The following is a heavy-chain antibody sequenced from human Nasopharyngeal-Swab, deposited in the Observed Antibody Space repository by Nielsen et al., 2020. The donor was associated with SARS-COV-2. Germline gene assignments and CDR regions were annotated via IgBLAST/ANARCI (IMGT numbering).Heavy chain of an antibody. D-gene: IGHD3-3*01. CDR2: IYYSGST. J-gene: IGHJ5*02. V-gene: IGHV4-59*01. CDR3: ARVRVLRFLERQTKGGFDP. Sequence: WIRQPPGKGLEWIGYIYYSGSTNYNPSLKSRVTISVDTSKNQFSLKLSSVTAADTAVYYCARVRVLRFLERQTKGGFDPWGQGTLVTVSS.